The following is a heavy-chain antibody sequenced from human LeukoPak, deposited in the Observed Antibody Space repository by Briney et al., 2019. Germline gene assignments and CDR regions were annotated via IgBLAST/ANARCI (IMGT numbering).Heavy chain of an antibody. CDR1: GYPISSGYY. CDR2: IYYSGST. Sequence: SETLSLTCIVSGYPISSGYYWGWIRQPPGKGLEWIGYIYYSGSTNYNPSLKSRVTISVDTSKNQFSLKLSSVTAADTAVYYCARAGPRGGIDYFDYWARERWSPSPQ. V-gene: IGHV4-61*01. D-gene: IGHD3-16*01. J-gene: IGHJ4*02. CDR3: ARAGPRGGIDYFDY.